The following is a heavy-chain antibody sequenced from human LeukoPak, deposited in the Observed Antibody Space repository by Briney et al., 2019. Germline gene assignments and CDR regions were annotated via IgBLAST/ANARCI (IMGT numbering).Heavy chain of an antibody. J-gene: IGHJ4*02. CDR2: INSDGSST. CDR1: GFTFSSYW. CDR3: ATGVQLVRCFDY. D-gene: IGHD6-13*01. Sequence: AGGSLRLSCAASGFTFSSYWMHWVRQAPGKGLVWVSRINSDGSSTSYADSVKGRFTISRDNAKNTLYLQMNSLRAEDTAVYYCATGVQLVRCFDYWGQGTLVTVSS. V-gene: IGHV3-74*01.